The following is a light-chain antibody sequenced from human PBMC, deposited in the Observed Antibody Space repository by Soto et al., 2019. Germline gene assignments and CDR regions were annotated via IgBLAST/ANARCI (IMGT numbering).Light chain of an antibody. J-gene: IGLJ1*01. V-gene: IGLV3-21*04. CDR1: NIGSKS. CDR2: YDS. CDR3: QVWDSSSDQGV. Sequence: SYELTQPPSVSVAPGKTARITCGGNNIGSKSVHWYQQKPGQAPVLVIYYDSDRPSGIPERFSGSNSGNTATLTISRVAAGDEADYYCQVWDSSSDQGVFGTGTKLTVL.